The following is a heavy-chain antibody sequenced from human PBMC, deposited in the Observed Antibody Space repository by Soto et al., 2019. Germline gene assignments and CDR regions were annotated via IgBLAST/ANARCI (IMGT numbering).Heavy chain of an antibody. D-gene: IGHD5-12*01. CDR3: ARKGYIGNFALDV. Sequence: DSVKVSCKASGYTFKSYDVMWVRKAPGQGLEWMGWISGHNGKADYAENFQGRVIMTTDTSTATASMDLRGLRSDDTAVYYCARKGYIGNFALDVWCQGTTVTVAS. CDR1: GYTFKSYD. CDR2: ISGHNGKA. J-gene: IGHJ6*02. V-gene: IGHV1-18*04.